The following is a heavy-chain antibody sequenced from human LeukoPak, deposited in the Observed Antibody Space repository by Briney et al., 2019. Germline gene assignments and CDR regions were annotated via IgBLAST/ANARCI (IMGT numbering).Heavy chain of an antibody. CDR2: ISSSSSTI. CDR3: AKHKYYYDSSGYYAH. Sequence: QPGGSLRLSCAASGFTFSSYSMNWVRQAPGKGLEWVSYISSSSSTIYYADSVKGRFTISRDNSKNTLYLQMNSLRAEDTAVYYCAKHKYYYDSSGYYAHWGQGTLVTVSS. CDR1: GFTFSSYS. J-gene: IGHJ4*02. D-gene: IGHD3-22*01. V-gene: IGHV3-48*01.